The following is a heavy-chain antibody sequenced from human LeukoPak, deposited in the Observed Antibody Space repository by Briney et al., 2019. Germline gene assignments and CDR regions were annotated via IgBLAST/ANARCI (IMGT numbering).Heavy chain of an antibody. CDR1: GFTFSSFW. D-gene: IGHD1-14*01. V-gene: IGHV3-74*01. CDR2: INSDGSST. Sequence: GSLRLSCAVSGFTFSSFWMHWVRQVPGKGLVWVSRINSDGSSTTYADSVKGRFTISRDNAKNMVYLQMNSLRAEDTAVYYCARDVSVTTAGLDYWGQGTLVTVSS. CDR3: ARDVSVTTAGLDY. J-gene: IGHJ4*02.